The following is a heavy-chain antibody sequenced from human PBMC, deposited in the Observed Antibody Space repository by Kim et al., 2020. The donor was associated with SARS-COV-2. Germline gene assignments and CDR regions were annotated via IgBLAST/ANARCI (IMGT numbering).Heavy chain of an antibody. J-gene: IGHJ5*02. V-gene: IGHV7-4-1*02. CDR3: AREIYSNYGDNWFDP. D-gene: IGHD4-4*01. Sequence: AQGFTGRFVFSVDTSVSTAYLQISSLKAEDTAVYYCAREIYSNYGDNWFDPWGQGTLVTVSS.